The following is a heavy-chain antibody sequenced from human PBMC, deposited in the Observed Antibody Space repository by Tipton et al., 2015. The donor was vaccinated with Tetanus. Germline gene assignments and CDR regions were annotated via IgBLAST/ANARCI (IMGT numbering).Heavy chain of an antibody. J-gene: IGHJ4*02. CDR2: ISYDGNYK. CDR3: ARDSPDILLVPAV. V-gene: IGHV3-30*03. CDR1: GFTLSNYG. Sequence: SLRLSCAASGFTLSNYGMHWVRQAPGKGLEWVAVISYDGNYKYYADSVKGRFTMSRDNAKNTLYLQMNSLRAEDTAVYYCARDSPDILLVPAVWGQGTLVTVSS. D-gene: IGHD2-2*01.